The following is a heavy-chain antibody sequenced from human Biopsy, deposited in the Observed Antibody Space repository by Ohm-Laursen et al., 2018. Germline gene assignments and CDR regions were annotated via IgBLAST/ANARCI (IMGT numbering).Heavy chain of an antibody. J-gene: IGHJ2*01. CDR3: ARHAPSYSGSYWRYFDL. V-gene: IGHV4-59*08. CDR1: GGSISSYY. D-gene: IGHD1-26*01. Sequence: SETLSLTCIVSGGSISSYYWSWIRQPPGKGLEWIGYIYYTGSTNYNTSFKSRVTISVDTSMNHLPLRLTSATAADTAVYYCARHAPSYSGSYWRYFDLWGRGTLVTVSS. CDR2: IYYTGST.